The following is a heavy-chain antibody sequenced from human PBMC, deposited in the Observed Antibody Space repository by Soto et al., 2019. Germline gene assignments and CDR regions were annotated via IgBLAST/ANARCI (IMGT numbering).Heavy chain of an antibody. D-gene: IGHD2-21*01. CDR1: GGSLSDYF. Sequence: QVQLQQWGAGLLKPSETLSLTCVVSGGSLSDYFCSWIRQPPGMALEWIGEINHLGSINYNPSLKSRGAMSVDTSKNQFSLTLSSVTAADTATYYCAIVGISHWAYFYYMDVWDRGTTVTVAS. J-gene: IGHJ6*03. V-gene: IGHV4-34*01. CDR2: INHLGSI. CDR3: AIVGISHWAYFYYMDV.